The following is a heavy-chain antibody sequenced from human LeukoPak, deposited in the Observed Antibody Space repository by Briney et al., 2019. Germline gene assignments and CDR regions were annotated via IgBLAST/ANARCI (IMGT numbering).Heavy chain of an antibody. V-gene: IGHV4-59*01. D-gene: IGHD6-13*01. CDR1: GGSISSYF. J-gene: IGHJ5*02. CDR3: ARILYGSSWFRFDP. CDR2: IYYSGST. Sequence: SETLSLTCTVSGGSISSYFWSWVRQPPGKGLQWIGYIYYSGSTIYNPSLKSRVTISVDTSKNQFSLKLSSVTAADTAVYYCARILYGSSWFRFDPWGQGTLVTVSS.